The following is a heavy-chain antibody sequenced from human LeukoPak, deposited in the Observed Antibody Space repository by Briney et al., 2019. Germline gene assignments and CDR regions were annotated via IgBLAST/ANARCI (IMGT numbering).Heavy chain of an antibody. CDR3: ARGQAYCSGGSCHQFDY. D-gene: IGHD2-15*01. V-gene: IGHV1-2*04. J-gene: IGHJ4*02. Sequence: GASVKVSCKASGYTFTGYYMHWVRQAPGQGHEWMGWINPNSGGTNYAQKFQGWVTMTRDTSISTAYMELSRLRSDDTAVYYCARGQAYCSGGSCHQFDYWGQGTLVTVSS. CDR2: INPNSGGT. CDR1: GYTFTGYY.